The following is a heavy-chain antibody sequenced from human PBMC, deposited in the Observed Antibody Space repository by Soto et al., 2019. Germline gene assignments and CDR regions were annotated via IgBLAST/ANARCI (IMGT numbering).Heavy chain of an antibody. CDR3: AIDVGSWIVVVVSFDY. Sequence: QVQLVQSGAEVKKPGASVKVSCKASGYTFTSYDINWVRQATGQGLEWMGWMNPNSGNTGYAQKFQGRVTMTRNTSISTAYMELRSLRSEDTAVYYCAIDVGSWIVVVVSFDYWGQGTLVTVSS. CDR1: GYTFTSYD. V-gene: IGHV1-8*01. D-gene: IGHD3-22*01. CDR2: MNPNSGNT. J-gene: IGHJ4*02.